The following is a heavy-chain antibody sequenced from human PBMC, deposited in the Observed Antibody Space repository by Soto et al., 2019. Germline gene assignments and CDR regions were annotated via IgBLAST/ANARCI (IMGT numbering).Heavy chain of an antibody. CDR2: INHSGST. V-gene: IGHV4-34*01. J-gene: IGHJ4*02. CDR3: ARGPTTEKVDS. CDR1: GGSFSGYY. Sequence: PSETLSLTCAVYGGSFSGYYWSWVRQPPGKGLEWIGEINHSGSTNYNPSLKSRVTISVDTSKNQFSLALTSVTAADTAMYYCARGPTTEKVDSWGQGILVTVSS.